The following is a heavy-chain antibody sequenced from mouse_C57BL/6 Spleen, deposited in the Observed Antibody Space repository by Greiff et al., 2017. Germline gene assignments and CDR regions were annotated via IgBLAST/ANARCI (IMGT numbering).Heavy chain of an antibody. Sequence: VQLQQPGAELVKPGASVKLSCKASGYTFTSYWMHWVKQRPGKGLEWIGMIHPNSGSTNYNEKFKSKSTLTVDKSSSTAYMQLSSLTSEDSAVYYCARETYYGSSYGYFDDWGTGTTVTVSS. CDR3: ARETYYGSSYGYFDD. CDR2: IHPNSGST. V-gene: IGHV1-64*01. CDR1: GYTFTSYW. J-gene: IGHJ1*03. D-gene: IGHD1-1*01.